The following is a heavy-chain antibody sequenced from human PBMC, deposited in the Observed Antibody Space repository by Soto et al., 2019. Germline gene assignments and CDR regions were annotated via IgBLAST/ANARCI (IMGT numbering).Heavy chain of an antibody. CDR1: GYTFTSYA. CDR3: ARGESITIFGVVIPTKILRRMDV. J-gene: IGHJ6*02. Sequence: ASVKVSCKASGYTFTSYAMHWVRQAPGQRLEWMGWINAGNGNTKYSQKFQGRVTITRDTSASTAYMELSSLRSEDTAVYYCARGESITIFGVVIPTKILRRMDVWGQGTTVTVSS. CDR2: INAGNGNT. V-gene: IGHV1-3*01. D-gene: IGHD3-3*01.